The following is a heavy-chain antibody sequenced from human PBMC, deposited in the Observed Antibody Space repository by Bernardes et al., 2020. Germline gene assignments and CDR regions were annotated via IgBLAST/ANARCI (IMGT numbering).Heavy chain of an antibody. CDR1: GASVTSGSFY. J-gene: IGHJ6*03. V-gene: IGHV4-61*01. Sequence: SETLSLTCAVSGASVTSGSFYWTWVRQSPGRGLEWIGSIYYTGTTNYNPSLASRVTISADTSKNKFSLKLKSVTAADTAVYFCVRVADYQDYFHMDVWGSGTTVIVSS. CDR3: VRVADYQDYFHMDV. D-gene: IGHD3-16*01. CDR2: IYYTGTT.